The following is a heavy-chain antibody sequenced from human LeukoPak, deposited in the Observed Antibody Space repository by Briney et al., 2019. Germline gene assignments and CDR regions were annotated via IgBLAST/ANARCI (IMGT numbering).Heavy chain of an antibody. V-gene: IGHV3-23*01. D-gene: IGHD3-9*01. CDR3: ANPSYDILTGYRSEYYYYGMGV. CDR2: ISGSGGST. J-gene: IGHJ6*02. Sequence: GGSLRLSCAASGFTFSSYAMSWVRQAPGKGLEWVSAISGSGGSTYYADSVKGRFTISRDNSKNTLYLQMNSLRAEDTAVYYCANPSYDILTGYRSEYYYYGMGVWGQGTTVTVSS. CDR1: GFTFSSYA.